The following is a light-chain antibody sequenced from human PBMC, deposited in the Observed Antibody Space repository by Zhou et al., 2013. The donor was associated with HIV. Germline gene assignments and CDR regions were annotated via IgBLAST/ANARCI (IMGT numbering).Light chain of an antibody. CDR1: QTIDNY. CDR2: GAS. CDR3: QQSYSTPYT. V-gene: IGKV1-39*01. J-gene: IGKJ2*01. Sequence: DIQMTQSPTSLSASVGDRVTITCRPSQTIDNYLNWYQRKPGKAPKLLIYGASILHSGVPSRFSGGGFGTEFTLTISSLQPDDFATYYCQQSYSTPYTFGQGTKLEIK.